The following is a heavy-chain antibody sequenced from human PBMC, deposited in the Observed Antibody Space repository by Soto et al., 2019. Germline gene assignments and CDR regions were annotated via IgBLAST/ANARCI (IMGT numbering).Heavy chain of an antibody. V-gene: IGHV3-30-3*01. D-gene: IGHD3-16*02. CDR3: ARGWSYLDY. Sequence: QVQLVESGGGVVQPGRSLRLSCAASGFTFSSYAMHWVRQAPGKGLEWVAVISYDGSNKYYADSVKGRFTISRDNSKNTQYLQMNSLRAEDTAVYYCARGWSYLDYWGQGTLVTVSS. CDR1: GFTFSSYA. CDR2: ISYDGSNK. J-gene: IGHJ4*02.